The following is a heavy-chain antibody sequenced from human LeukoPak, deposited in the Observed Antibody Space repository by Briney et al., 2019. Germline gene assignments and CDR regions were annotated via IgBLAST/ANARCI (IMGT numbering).Heavy chain of an antibody. CDR3: AKGMVRGVIIAKSHFDY. CDR2: ISGSGGST. V-gene: IGHV3-23*01. Sequence: GGSLRLSCAASGFTFSSYVMSWVRQAPGKGLEWVSAISGSGGSTYYADSVKGRFTISRDNSKNTLYLQMNILRAEDTAVYYCAKGMVRGVIIAKSHFDYWGQGTLVTVSS. D-gene: IGHD3-10*01. J-gene: IGHJ4*02. CDR1: GFTFSSYV.